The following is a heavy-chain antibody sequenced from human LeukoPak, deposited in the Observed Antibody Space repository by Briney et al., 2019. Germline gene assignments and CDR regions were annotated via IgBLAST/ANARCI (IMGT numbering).Heavy chain of an antibody. V-gene: IGHV3-30*02. D-gene: IGHD1-14*01. CDR2: IRYDGSNK. CDR1: GFTFSSYG. CDR3: AKDTTPPKAGFDP. Sequence: GGSLRLSCAASGFTFSSYGMHWFRQAQAKGLEGLAFIRYDGSNKYYADSVKGRFTISRDNSKNTLYLQMNSLRAEDTAVYYCAKDTTPPKAGFDPWGQGTLVTVSS. J-gene: IGHJ5*02.